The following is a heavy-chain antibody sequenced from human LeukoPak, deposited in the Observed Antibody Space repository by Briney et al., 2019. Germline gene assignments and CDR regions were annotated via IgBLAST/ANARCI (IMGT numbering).Heavy chain of an antibody. CDR1: GYTFTGYY. J-gene: IGHJ6*03. V-gene: IGHV1-2*02. CDR3: ARAYSSSWYVSRSYNYYYMDV. Sequence: ASVKVSCKASGYTFTGYYMHWVRQAPGQGLEWMGWINPNSGGTNYAQKFQGRVTITADESTSTAYMELSSLRSEDTAVYYCARAYSSSWYVSRSYNYYYMDVWGKGTTVSISS. D-gene: IGHD6-13*01. CDR2: INPNSGGT.